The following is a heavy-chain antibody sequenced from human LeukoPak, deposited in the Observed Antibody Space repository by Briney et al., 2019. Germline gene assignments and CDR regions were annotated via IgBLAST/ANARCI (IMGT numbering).Heavy chain of an antibody. CDR2: INPNSGGT. Sequence: ASVKVSCKASGYTFTGYYMHWVRQAPGQGLEWMGWINPNSGGTNYAQKFQGRVTMTRDTSISTAYMELSRLRSDDTAVYYCARDMLEGYYDSSGYFGYWGQGTLVTASS. CDR3: ARDMLEGYYDSSGYFGY. V-gene: IGHV1-2*02. J-gene: IGHJ4*02. CDR1: GYTFTGYY. D-gene: IGHD3-22*01.